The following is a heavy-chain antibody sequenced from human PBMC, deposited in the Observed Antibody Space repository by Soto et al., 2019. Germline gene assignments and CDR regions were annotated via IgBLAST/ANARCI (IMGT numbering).Heavy chain of an antibody. D-gene: IGHD5-18*01. Sequence: SETLSLTCTVSGGSISSYYWSWIRQPPGKGLEWIGYIYYSGSTNYNPSLKSRVTISVDTSKNQFSLKLSSVTAADTAVYYCAGDLGYSYGGYYYSGMDVWGHGTTVTVSS. CDR3: AGDLGYSYGGYYYSGMDV. J-gene: IGHJ6*02. CDR1: GGSISSYY. V-gene: IGHV4-59*01. CDR2: IYYSGST.